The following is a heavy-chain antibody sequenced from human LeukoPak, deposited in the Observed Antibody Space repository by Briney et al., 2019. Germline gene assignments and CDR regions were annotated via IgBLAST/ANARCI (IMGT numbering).Heavy chain of an antibody. CDR2: IYRDDTT. D-gene: IGHD3-22*01. J-gene: IGHJ4*02. CDR3: ARAAYDSGSYIVNHDY. V-gene: IGHV3-53*01. Sequence: GGSLRLSCAASGFTVNTNYMSWVRQAPGKGLEWVSVIYRDDTTYYADFVKGRFTISRDNSKNTLYLQMSSLRAEDTAVYYCARAAYDSGSYIVNHDYWGQGTLVTVSS. CDR1: GFTVNTNY.